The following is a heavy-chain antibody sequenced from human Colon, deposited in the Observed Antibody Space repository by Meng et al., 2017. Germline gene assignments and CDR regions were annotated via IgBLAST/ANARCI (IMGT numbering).Heavy chain of an antibody. CDR3: ARDRGTRDFDY. Sequence: GESLKISCAASGFTFSSYGMHWVRQAPGKGLEWVAVIWYDGSNKYYADSVKGRFTISRDNSKNTLYLQMNSLRAEDTAVYYCARDRGTRDFDYWGQGTLVTVDS. D-gene: IGHD3-16*01. CDR2: IWYDGSNK. J-gene: IGHJ4*02. V-gene: IGHV3-33*01. CDR1: GFTFSSYG.